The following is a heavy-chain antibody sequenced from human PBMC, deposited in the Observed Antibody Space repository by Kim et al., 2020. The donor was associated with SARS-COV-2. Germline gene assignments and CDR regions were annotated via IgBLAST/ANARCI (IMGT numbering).Heavy chain of an antibody. Sequence: SRVTISVDTSKNQFSLKLGSVTAADTAVYYCARQMGITMIVVVISTHFDYWGQGTLVTVSS. CDR3: ARQMGITMIVVVISTHFDY. D-gene: IGHD3-22*01. V-gene: IGHV4-39*01. J-gene: IGHJ4*02.